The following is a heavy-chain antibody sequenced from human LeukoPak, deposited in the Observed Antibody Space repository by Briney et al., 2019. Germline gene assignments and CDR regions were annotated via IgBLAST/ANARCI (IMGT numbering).Heavy chain of an antibody. J-gene: IGHJ4*02. CDR3: ARVWVPDHSGSYQNGYYFDY. D-gene: IGHD1-26*01. CDR1: GYTFTSYG. Sequence: ASVKVSRKASGYTFTSYGISWVRQAPGQGLEWMGWISAYNGSTNYAQELQGRVTMTTDTSTSTAYMELRSLRSDDTAVYYCARVWVPDHSGSYQNGYYFDYWGQGTLVTVSS. CDR2: ISAYNGST. V-gene: IGHV1-18*01.